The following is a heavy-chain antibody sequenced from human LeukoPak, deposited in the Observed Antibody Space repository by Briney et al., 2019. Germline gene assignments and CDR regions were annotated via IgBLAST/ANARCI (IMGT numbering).Heavy chain of an antibody. J-gene: IGHJ4*02. V-gene: IGHV3-30*02. Sequence: GGSLRLSCAASGFTFSSYGMYWVRQAPGKGLEWVAFIRYDGSNKYYADSVKGRFTISRDNSKNTLYLQMNSLRAEDTAVYYCAKDRSSPRYDSSGYYLVWGQGTLVTVSS. D-gene: IGHD3-22*01. CDR2: IRYDGSNK. CDR1: GFTFSSYG. CDR3: AKDRSSPRYDSSGYYLV.